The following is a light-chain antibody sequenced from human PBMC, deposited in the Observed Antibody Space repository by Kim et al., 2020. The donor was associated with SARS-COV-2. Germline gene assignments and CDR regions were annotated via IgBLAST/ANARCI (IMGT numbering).Light chain of an antibody. CDR3: QQYHNWPPLT. Sequence: SPGERATLSCRASQSITDKLAWYQQKPGQAPRLLIYGASVRATGVPSRFSGSGSGTEFTLSISGLQSEDFAVYFCQQYHNWPPLTFGGETKVDIK. J-gene: IGKJ4*01. CDR1: QSITDK. CDR2: GAS. V-gene: IGKV3-15*01.